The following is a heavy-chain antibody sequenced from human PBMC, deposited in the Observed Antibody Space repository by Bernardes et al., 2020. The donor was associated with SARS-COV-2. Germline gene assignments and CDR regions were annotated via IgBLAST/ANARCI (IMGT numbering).Heavy chain of an antibody. D-gene: IGHD3-10*01. Sequence: SETLSLTCTVSAGSIGSYYWAWIRQPPGKGLEWIGYIYYSGNTNYNPSHKSRVTISVDRSQNQFSLNLSSVTPADTAVYYCARDLSHLVRRGFDLWGRGTLVTVSS. J-gene: IGHJ2*01. CDR2: IYYSGNT. CDR3: ARDLSHLVRRGFDL. CDR1: AGSIGSYY. V-gene: IGHV4-59*01.